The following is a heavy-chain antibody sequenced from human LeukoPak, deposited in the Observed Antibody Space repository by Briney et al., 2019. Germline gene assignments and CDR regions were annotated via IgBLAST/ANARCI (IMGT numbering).Heavy chain of an antibody. CDR3: AREGSSSWFYYYYYYYMDV. V-gene: IGHV3-30*02. D-gene: IGHD6-13*01. J-gene: IGHJ6*03. CDR2: IRYDGSNK. Sequence: GGSLRLSCAASGFTFSSYGMHWVRQAPGKGLEWVAFIRYDGSNKYYADSVKGRFTISRDNAKNSLYLQMNSLRAEDTAVYYCAREGSSSWFYYYYYYYMDVWGKGTTVTVSS. CDR1: GFTFSSYG.